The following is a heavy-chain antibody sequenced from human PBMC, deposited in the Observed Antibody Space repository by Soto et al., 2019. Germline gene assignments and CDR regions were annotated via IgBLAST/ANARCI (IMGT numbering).Heavy chain of an antibody. V-gene: IGHV3-11*01. Sequence: QVQLVESGGGLVKPGGSLRLSCAASGFTFSDYYMTWIRQAPGKGLEWVAYISGSGSTIYYADSVKGRFTVSRDNAKNSLYLQINSLRAEDTAVYYCAKSGSSSGSQFYYCGMDVWGQGTTVTVSS. CDR2: ISGSGSTI. J-gene: IGHJ6*02. CDR1: GFTFSDYY. D-gene: IGHD6-6*01. CDR3: AKSGSSSGSQFYYCGMDV.